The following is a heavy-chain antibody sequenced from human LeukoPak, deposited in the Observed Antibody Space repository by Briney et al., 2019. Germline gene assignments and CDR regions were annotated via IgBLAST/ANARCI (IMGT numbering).Heavy chain of an antibody. D-gene: IGHD2-2*02. V-gene: IGHV4-31*03. CDR1: SGSISSAGHY. CDR3: ARYTQGDIGNYFDY. CDR2: MYYSGST. Sequence: SETLSLTCTVSSGSISSAGHYWRCIRQHPGKGLEWIGYMYYSGSTYYNPSLEGRVSISLDRSKNQFSLKLTSVTAADTAVYYCARYTQGDIGNYFDYWGQGTLVTVSS. J-gene: IGHJ4*02.